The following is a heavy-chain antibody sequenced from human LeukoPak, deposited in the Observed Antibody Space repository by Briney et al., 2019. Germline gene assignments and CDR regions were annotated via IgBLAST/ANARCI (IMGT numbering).Heavy chain of an antibody. D-gene: IGHD3-22*01. Sequence: PGGSLRLSCAASGFTFSSYSMNWVRQAPGKGLEWVSSISSSSSYIYYADSVKGRFTISRDNAKNSLYLQMNSLRAEDTAVYYCAREMDYYDSSGYGYFDYWGQGTLVTASS. J-gene: IGHJ4*02. V-gene: IGHV3-21*01. CDR2: ISSSSSYI. CDR1: GFTFSSYS. CDR3: AREMDYYDSSGYGYFDY.